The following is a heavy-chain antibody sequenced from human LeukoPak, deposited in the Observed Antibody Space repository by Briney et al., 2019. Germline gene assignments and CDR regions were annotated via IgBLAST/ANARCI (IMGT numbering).Heavy chain of an antibody. V-gene: IGHV1-18*01. D-gene: IGHD3-3*01. J-gene: IGHJ3*02. CDR3: ARILTRITIFGVVIETRDAFDI. CDR1: GYTFTSYG. CDR2: ISAYNGNT. Sequence: GASVKVSCKASGYTFTSYGISWVRQAPGQGLEWMGWISAYNGNTNYAQKLQGRVTMTTDTSTSTAYMELKSLRSDDTAVYYCARILTRITIFGVVIETRDAFDIWAKGQWSPSLQ.